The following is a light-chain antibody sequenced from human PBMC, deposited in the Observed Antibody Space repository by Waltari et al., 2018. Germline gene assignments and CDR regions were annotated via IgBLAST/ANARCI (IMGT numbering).Light chain of an antibody. CDR3: SSYTSSSGV. CDR2: DVS. V-gene: IGLV2-14*03. Sequence: QSALTQPASVSGSPGQSITIPCTGTSSDVGGYNYFSWYQQHPGKAPKLMIYDVSNRPSGVSNRFSGSKSGNTASLTISGLQAEDEADYYCSSYTSSSGVFGTGTKVTVL. J-gene: IGLJ1*01. CDR1: SSDVGGYNY.